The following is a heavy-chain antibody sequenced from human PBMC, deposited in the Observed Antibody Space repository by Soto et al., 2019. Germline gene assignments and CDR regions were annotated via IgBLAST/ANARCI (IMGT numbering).Heavy chain of an antibody. Sequence: QVQLVQSGGEVKKPGASVKVSCKASGYTFNSYGISWVRQAPGQGLEWMGWIRVKNGNTNYAQNFQGRFTMTTDTSTSTAYMELRSLRSDDTAVYYCARGPTVGDIWGQGTMVTDSS. CDR2: IRVKNGNT. CDR3: ARGPTVGDI. CDR1: GYTFNSYG. D-gene: IGHD2-21*02. V-gene: IGHV1-18*01. J-gene: IGHJ3*02.